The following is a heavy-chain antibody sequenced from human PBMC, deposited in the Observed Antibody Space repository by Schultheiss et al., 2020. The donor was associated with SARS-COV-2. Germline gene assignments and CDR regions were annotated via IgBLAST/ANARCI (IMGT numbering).Heavy chain of an antibody. Sequence: GGSLRLSCAASGFTFSSYGMHWVRQAPGKGLEYVSAISSNGGSTYYADSVKGRFTISRDNSKNTLYLQMSSLRAEDTAVYYCVKDQERWLQFYYFDYWGQGTLVTVSS. D-gene: IGHD5-24*01. CDR2: ISSNGGST. J-gene: IGHJ4*02. CDR3: VKDQERWLQFYYFDY. V-gene: IGHV3-64D*06. CDR1: GFTFSSYG.